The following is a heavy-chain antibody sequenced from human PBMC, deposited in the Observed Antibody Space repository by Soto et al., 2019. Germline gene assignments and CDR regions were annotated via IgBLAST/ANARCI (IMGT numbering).Heavy chain of an antibody. CDR3: ARELGYDILTGYYGMDV. CDR2: ISSSGSTI. D-gene: IGHD3-9*01. V-gene: IGHV3-11*01. Sequence: GGSLRLSCAASGFTFSDYYMSWIRQAPGKGLEWVSYISSSGSTIYYADPVKGRFTISRDNAKNSLYLQMNSLRAEDTAVYYCARELGYDILTGYYGMDVWGQGTTVTVSS. J-gene: IGHJ6*02. CDR1: GFTFSDYY.